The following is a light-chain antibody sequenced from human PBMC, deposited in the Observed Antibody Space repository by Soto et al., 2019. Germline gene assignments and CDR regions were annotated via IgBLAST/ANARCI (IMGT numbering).Light chain of an antibody. J-gene: IGKJ2*01. CDR1: QGLSSY. V-gene: IGKV1-9*01. CDR2: AAS. CDR3: QQLNSYPQA. Sequence: DIQLTQSPSFLSASVGDRVTITCRASQGLSSYLAWYQQKPGKAPKLLIYAASTLQSGVPSRFSGSRSGTEFTLTISSLQPEDFATYYCQQLNSYPQAFGQGTKREIK.